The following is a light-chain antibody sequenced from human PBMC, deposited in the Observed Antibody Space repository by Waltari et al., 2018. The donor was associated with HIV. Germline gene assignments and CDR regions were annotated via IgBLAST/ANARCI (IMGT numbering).Light chain of an antibody. CDR3: QSYDTSNQGV. CDR1: SGSVASNF. CDR2: EDT. V-gene: IGLV6-57*01. Sequence: NFMLTQPHSVSESPGKTVTISCTRSSGSVASNFVQWYQQRPGRSPTTVIYEDTRRPSGVPDRFSGSIDSSSKSASLTISGLKTEDEADYYCQSYDTSNQGVFGGGTKLTVL. J-gene: IGLJ3*02.